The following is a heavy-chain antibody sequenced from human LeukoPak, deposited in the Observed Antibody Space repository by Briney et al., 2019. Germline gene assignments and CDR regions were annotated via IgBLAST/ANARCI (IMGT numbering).Heavy chain of an antibody. Sequence: GGSLRLSCAASGFTFSDYYMYWVRQAPGKGLEWVSYIRTSGGHIYYADSVKGRLTNFRHNANNPLYLQKDSQIVEDSAVYYCGRKSYGSNAFDIWGRGTMVTVSS. J-gene: IGHJ3*02. CDR1: GFTFSDYY. CDR3: GRKSYGSNAFDI. D-gene: IGHD2-15*01. CDR2: IRTSGGHI. V-gene: IGHV3-11*04.